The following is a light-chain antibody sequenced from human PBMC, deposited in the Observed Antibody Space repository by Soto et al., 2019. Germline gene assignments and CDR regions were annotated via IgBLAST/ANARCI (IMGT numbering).Light chain of an antibody. Sequence: EIVLTQCPGTLSLSQGERATLSCRASQSISNKLVWYQQKPGQAPRLLIYGASTRATGFPARFSGSGSGTDFTLIVSSLQSEDFAVYYCQQYHTWPLTFGGGTKVDIK. CDR1: QSISNK. CDR2: GAS. V-gene: IGKV3-15*01. J-gene: IGKJ4*01. CDR3: QQYHTWPLT.